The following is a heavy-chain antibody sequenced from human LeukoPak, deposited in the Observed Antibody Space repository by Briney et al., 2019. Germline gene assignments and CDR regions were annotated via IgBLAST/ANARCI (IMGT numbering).Heavy chain of an antibody. Sequence: SETLSLTCSVSGVSISTYHWTWIRQPPWEGLEWIGHIYNSGSTNYNPSLRGRVTISLDTSKNQVSLKLSSVTAADTAVYYCARDPSHYDILTGYPPGGFDPWGQGTLVTVSS. J-gene: IGHJ5*02. D-gene: IGHD3-9*01. CDR3: ARDPSHYDILTGYPPGGFDP. CDR1: GVSISTYH. CDR2: IYNSGST. V-gene: IGHV4-59*01.